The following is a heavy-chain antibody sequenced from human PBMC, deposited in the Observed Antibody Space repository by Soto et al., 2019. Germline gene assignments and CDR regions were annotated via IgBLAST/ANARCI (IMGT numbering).Heavy chain of an antibody. D-gene: IGHD6-13*01. CDR3: ARDRQSYSSSWYPLGGGMDV. Sequence: PGGSLRLSCAASGFTFSSYAMHWVRQAPGKGLEWVAVISYDGSNKYYADSVRGRFTISRDNSKNTLYLQMNSLRAEDTAVYYCARDRQSYSSSWYPLGGGMDVWGQGTTVTVSS. J-gene: IGHJ6*02. CDR2: ISYDGSNK. CDR1: GFTFSSYA. V-gene: IGHV3-30-3*01.